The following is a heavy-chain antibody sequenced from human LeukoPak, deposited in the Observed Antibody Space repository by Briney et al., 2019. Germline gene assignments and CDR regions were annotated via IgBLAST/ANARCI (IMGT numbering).Heavy chain of an antibody. V-gene: IGHV4-38-2*01. CDR1: GYSISSGYF. J-gene: IGHJ4*02. CDR2: INHSGST. Sequence: SETLSLTCSVSGYSISSGYFWAWIRQPPGKGLEWIGEINHSGSTNYNPSLKSRVTISVDTSKNQFSLKLSSVTAADTAVYYCARSAVGYFYWGQGTLVTVSS. CDR3: ARSAVGYFY. D-gene: IGHD3-22*01.